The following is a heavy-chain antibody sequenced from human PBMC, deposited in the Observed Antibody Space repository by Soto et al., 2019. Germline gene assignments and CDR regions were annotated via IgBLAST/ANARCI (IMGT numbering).Heavy chain of an antibody. CDR2: MNPGSGDT. CDR3: ARMATFGSLNWFDP. CDR1: GYSFTNND. D-gene: IGHD3-16*01. V-gene: IGHV1-8*01. J-gene: IGHJ5*02. Sequence: SVKVSCKYSGYSFTNNDVIWVRQALGQGLEWMGWMNPGSGDTGYAQKFQGRVTMTRDISIATAYMELSSLRSDDTAIYYCARMATFGSLNWFDPWGQGTLVTVSS.